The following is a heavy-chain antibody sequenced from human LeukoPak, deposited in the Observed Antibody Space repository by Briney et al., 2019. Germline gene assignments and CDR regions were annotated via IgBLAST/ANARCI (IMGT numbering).Heavy chain of an antibody. CDR2: IYRVGTT. Sequence: QPGGSLRLACAASAFTVYNNYMRWVRQAPGKGLEFVSRIYRVGTTSYADSVKGRFTISRDNSKNTLYLQMNSLRVEDTAVYYCANSPTLGVWGQGTLVTVSS. D-gene: IGHD3-16*01. CDR1: AFTVYNNY. V-gene: IGHV3-53*05. CDR3: ANSPTLGV. J-gene: IGHJ4*02.